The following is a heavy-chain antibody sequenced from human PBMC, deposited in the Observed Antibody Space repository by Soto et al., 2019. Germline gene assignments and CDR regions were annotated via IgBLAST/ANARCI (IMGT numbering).Heavy chain of an antibody. Sequence: ASVKVSCKASGYTFTSYAMHWVRQAPGQRLEWMGWINAGNGNTKYSQKFQGRDTITRDTSASTAYMELSSLRSEDTAVYYCARGLGLYYFDYWGQGTLVTVSS. CDR2: INAGNGNT. CDR3: ARGLGLYYFDY. J-gene: IGHJ4*02. V-gene: IGHV1-3*01. D-gene: IGHD1-26*01. CDR1: GYTFTSYA.